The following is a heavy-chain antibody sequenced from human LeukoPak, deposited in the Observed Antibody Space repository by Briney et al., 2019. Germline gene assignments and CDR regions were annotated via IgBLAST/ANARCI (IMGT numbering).Heavy chain of an antibody. CDR3: ARCGVGVAAAAANC. V-gene: IGHV3-7*01. CDR2: IKQDGSAI. D-gene: IGHD6-13*01. CDR1: GFTLSSYW. Sequence: GGSQRLSCAASGFTLSSYWMSWVRQAPGKGLEWVANIKQDGSAIYYVDSVKGRFTISRDNAKNSLYLQMNSLRAEDTAVYYCARCGVGVAAAAANCWGQGTLLTVSS. J-gene: IGHJ4*02.